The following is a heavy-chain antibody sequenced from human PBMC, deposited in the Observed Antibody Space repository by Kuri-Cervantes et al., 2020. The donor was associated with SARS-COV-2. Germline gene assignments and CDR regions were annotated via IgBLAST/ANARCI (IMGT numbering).Heavy chain of an antibody. V-gene: IGHV4-61*09. J-gene: IGHJ4*02. CDR1: GGSISTDSYY. D-gene: IGHD3-22*01. CDR2: METSGST. CDR3: AGALAYYSDSSGFTYYFDS. Sequence: SETLSLTCTVSGGSISTDSYYWSWIRQPAGKGLEWLGDMETSGSTNYNPSLKGRVTVSVDMSKNQFSLKLSSVTAADTAVYYCAGALAYYSDSSGFTYYFDSWGRGTLVTVSS.